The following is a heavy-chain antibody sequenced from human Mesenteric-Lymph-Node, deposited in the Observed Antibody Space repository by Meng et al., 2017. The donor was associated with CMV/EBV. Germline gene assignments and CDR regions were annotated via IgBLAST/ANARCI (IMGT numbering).Heavy chain of an antibody. Sequence: GFIFSNDAMHWVRQAAGKGLEWVALIWYDGSNKNYAGSVKGRFTISRDNSKNTLYLQMNSLRAEDTAVYYCARGGFSGYDSSPGFDYWGQGTLVTVSS. CDR1: GFIFSNDA. J-gene: IGHJ4*02. CDR3: ARGGFSGYDSSPGFDY. CDR2: IWYDGSNK. V-gene: IGHV3-33*01. D-gene: IGHD5-12*01.